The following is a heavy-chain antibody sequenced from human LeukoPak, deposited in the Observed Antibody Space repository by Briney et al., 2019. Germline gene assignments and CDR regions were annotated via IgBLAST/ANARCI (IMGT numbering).Heavy chain of an antibody. Sequence: GGSLRLSCAASGFTFSSYSMNWVRQAPGKGLEWVSYISSSGSTIYYADSVKGRFTISRDNAKNSLYLQMNSLRAEDTAVYYCAKPEEIVGALSWGQGTLVTVSS. J-gene: IGHJ4*02. CDR2: ISSSGSTI. CDR1: GFTFSSYS. D-gene: IGHD1-26*01. V-gene: IGHV3-48*04. CDR3: AKPEEIVGALS.